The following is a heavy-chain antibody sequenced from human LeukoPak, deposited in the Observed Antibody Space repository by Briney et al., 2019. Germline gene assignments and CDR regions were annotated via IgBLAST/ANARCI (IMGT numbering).Heavy chain of an antibody. V-gene: IGHV3-7*03. D-gene: IGHD2-2*01. J-gene: IGHJ4*02. Sequence: GGSLRLSCAASGFIFSNYWMSWVRQGPGEGLEWVAIINQGGSEKYYVDSVKGRFTISRDNAKNSLDLQMNSLRVEDTAIYYCARLVVPPGNRGWYYEHWGQGTLVTVSS. CDR1: GFIFSNYW. CDR3: ARLVVPPGNRGWYYEH. CDR2: INQGGSEK.